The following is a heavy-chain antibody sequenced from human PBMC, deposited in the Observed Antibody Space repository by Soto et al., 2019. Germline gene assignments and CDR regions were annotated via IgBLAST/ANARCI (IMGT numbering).Heavy chain of an antibody. V-gene: IGHV3-53*01. CDR3: AEELVVPAVFDY. CDR2: IYAGGNT. CDR1: GFSVTSNY. Sequence: GGSLRLSCAASGFSVTSNYMTWVRQAPGKGLECVSVIYAGGNTYYPDSVKGRFTISSDNSKNTLYLQMNSLRAEDTAVYYCAEELVVPAVFDYWGQGTLVTVSS. J-gene: IGHJ4*02. D-gene: IGHD2-2*01.